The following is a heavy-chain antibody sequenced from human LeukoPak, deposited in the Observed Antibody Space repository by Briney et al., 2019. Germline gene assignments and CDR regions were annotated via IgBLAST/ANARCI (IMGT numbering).Heavy chain of an antibody. J-gene: IGHJ1*01. CDR2: IYDGGST. CDR1: GGCISRGGYS. V-gene: IGHV4-30-2*01. CDR3: ARGSMYYYDSSGYSSRAEYFPH. Sequence: PSQTLSLSCAVSGGCISRGGYSWSWIRHPPGEDLEWIGLIYDGGSTYYNPSLKSRVTISVDRSKNQFSLRLRSVTAADTAVYYCARGSMYYYDSSGYSSRAEYFPHWGQGTLVTVSS. D-gene: IGHD3-22*01.